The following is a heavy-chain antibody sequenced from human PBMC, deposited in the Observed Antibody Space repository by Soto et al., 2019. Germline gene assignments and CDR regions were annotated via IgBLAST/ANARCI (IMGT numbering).Heavy chain of an antibody. Sequence: QLQLRESGPGLVKPSETLSLTCTVSGGSISGGVGGLYYWSWIRQPPGKGLELVGYIYDSGSTYYNPSLTSRVTISVDTSKNQFTLRLSSVTAADTAVYYCAREVIPLTTDWYFDLWGRGTLVTVSS. V-gene: IGHV4-30-4*01. D-gene: IGHD4-17*01. CDR3: AREVIPLTTDWYFDL. CDR2: IYDSGST. CDR1: GGSISGGVGGLYY. J-gene: IGHJ2*01.